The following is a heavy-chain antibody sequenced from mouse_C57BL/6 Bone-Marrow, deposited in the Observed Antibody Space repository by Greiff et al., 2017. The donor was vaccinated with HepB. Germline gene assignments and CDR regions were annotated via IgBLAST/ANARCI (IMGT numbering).Heavy chain of an antibody. CDR2: IYPRSGNT. J-gene: IGHJ3*01. V-gene: IGHV1-81*01. CDR3: ARRGYGPWFAY. Sequence: VKLQQSGAELARPGASVKLSCKASGYTFTSYGISWVKQRTGQGLEWIGEIYPRSGNTYYNEKFKGKATLTADKSSSTAYMELRSLTSEDSAVYFCARRGYGPWFAYWGQGTLVTVSA. D-gene: IGHD1-1*01. CDR1: GYTFTSYG.